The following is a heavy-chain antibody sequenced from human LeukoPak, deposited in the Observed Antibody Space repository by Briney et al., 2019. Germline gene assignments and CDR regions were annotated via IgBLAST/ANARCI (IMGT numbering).Heavy chain of an antibody. V-gene: IGHV4-38-2*01. CDR2: INHSGST. D-gene: IGHD6-19*01. CDR3: ARNCTAMAGICNWFDP. Sequence: SSETLSLTCAVSGYSISSDCYWGWIRPPPGKGLEWIGSINHSGSTYYNPSLQSRVTISVDTSNNQFSLKLNSVTAADTAVYYCARNCTAMAGICNWFDPRGQGTLVTVSS. CDR1: GYSISSDCY. J-gene: IGHJ5*02.